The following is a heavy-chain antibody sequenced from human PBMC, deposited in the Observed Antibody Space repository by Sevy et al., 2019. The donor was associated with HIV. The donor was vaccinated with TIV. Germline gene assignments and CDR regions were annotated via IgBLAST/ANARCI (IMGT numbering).Heavy chain of an antibody. Sequence: ASVKVSCKASGYTFTSYGISWVRQAPGQGLEWMGWISAYNGNTNYAQKLQGRVTMTTDTSTSTAYMELRSLRSDDTAVYYCARDSRSTYYYGSGRPTYYNYGMDVWGQGTTVTVSS. CDR2: ISAYNGNT. V-gene: IGHV1-18*01. CDR1: GYTFTSYG. CDR3: ARDSRSTYYYGSGRPTYYNYGMDV. J-gene: IGHJ6*02. D-gene: IGHD3-10*01.